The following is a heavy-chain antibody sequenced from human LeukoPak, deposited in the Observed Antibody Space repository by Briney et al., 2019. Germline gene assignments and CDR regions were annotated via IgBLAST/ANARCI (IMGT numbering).Heavy chain of an antibody. V-gene: IGHV1-69*04. Sequence: SVKVSFTAPGGTFSIFAVSWVRQAPGQGLEWMGRIIPILGIPNYAHKFQGSVTLTADESTNTVYMELSSLRSEDTAVYYCTRESNPIYCTNGVCPIDSWGQGTLVIVSS. D-gene: IGHD2-8*01. CDR2: IIPILGIP. J-gene: IGHJ4*02. CDR3: TRESNPIYCTNGVCPIDS. CDR1: GGTFSIFA.